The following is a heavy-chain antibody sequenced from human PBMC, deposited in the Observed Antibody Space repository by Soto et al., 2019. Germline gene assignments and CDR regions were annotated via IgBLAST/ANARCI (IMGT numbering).Heavy chain of an antibody. J-gene: IGHJ6*04. CDR3: ASTPTPDSGYNGMDV. D-gene: IGHD2-15*01. CDR1: GDGYTNYW. V-gene: IGHV5-10-1*01. Sequence: PGESLKISCQGSGDGYTNYWINWVRQMPGKGLEWMGRIDPSDSYTNYSPSFQGHVTISADKSISTAYLQWSSLKASDTAMYYCASTPTPDSGYNGMDVWGKGPMGTASS. CDR2: IDPSDSYT.